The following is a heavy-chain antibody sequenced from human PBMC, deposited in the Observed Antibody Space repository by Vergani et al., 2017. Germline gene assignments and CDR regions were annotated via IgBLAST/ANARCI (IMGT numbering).Heavy chain of an antibody. D-gene: IGHD3-3*01. CDR2: IIPILGTA. CDR3: AILPSYYDFWSGYYRVGGHQDY. V-gene: IGHV1-69*11. J-gene: IGHJ4*02. CDR1: GGTFSSYA. Sequence: QVQLVQSGAEVKKPGSSVKVSCKASGGTFSSYAISWVRQAPGQGLEWMGRIIPILGTANYAQKFQGRVTITADESTSTAYMELSSLRSEDKAVYYCAILPSYYDFWSGYYRVGGHQDYGGQGTLVTVSS.